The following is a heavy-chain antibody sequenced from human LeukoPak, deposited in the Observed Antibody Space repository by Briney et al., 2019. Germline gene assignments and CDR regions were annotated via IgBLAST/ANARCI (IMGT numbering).Heavy chain of an antibody. CDR2: IYYSGST. CDR3: ARHSSAARGWFDP. D-gene: IGHD6-13*01. CDR1: GGSISSYY. V-gene: IGHV4-59*08. J-gene: IGHJ5*02. Sequence: SETLSLTCTVSGGSISSYYWSWIRQPPGKGLEWIGYIYYSGSTNYNPSLKSRVTISVDTSKNQFSLKLSSVTAADTAVYYCARHSSAARGWFDPWGQGTLVTVSS.